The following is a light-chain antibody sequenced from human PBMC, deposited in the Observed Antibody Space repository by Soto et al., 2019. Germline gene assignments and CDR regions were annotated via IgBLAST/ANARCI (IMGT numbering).Light chain of an antibody. CDR2: GAC. Sequence: EFVLTQSPGTLSLSPGERATLSCRASQSVSSTFLAWYQQKPGQPPRLLIYGACTRGTGIPDRFSGSGSGTDVTLTISRLEPEDFAVYYCQHYGSSPPLTFGGGTKVEIK. CDR3: QHYGSSPPLT. V-gene: IGKV3-20*01. J-gene: IGKJ4*01. CDR1: QSVSSTF.